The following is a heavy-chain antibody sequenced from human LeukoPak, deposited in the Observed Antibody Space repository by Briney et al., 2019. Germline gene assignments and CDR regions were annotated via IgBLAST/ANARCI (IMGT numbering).Heavy chain of an antibody. CDR1: GGSFSGYY. V-gene: IGHV4-34*01. D-gene: IGHD2-2*01. Sequence: PSETLSLTCAVYGGSFSGYYWSWIRQPPGKGLEWIGEINHSGSTNYNPSLKSRVTISVDTSKNQFSLKLSSVTAADTAVYYCARGPVVVPAAMRVRWFDPWGQGTLVTVS. CDR2: INHSGST. CDR3: ARGPVVVPAAMRVRWFDP. J-gene: IGHJ5*02.